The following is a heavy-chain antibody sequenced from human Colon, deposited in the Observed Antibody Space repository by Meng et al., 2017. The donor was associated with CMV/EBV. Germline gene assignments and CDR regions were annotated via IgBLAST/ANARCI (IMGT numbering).Heavy chain of an antibody. CDR1: GFTFRTYG. CDR2: IRNDKSYE. Sequence: QVQLVEYGGRAVQPGGSPSRSCAASGFTFRTYGMHWVRQAPGKGLEWVAFIRNDKSYEYYADSVQGRFTISRDNSNDMLYLQMNSLRGADTAVYYCAKVADYADFVMDSWGQGNLVTVSS. D-gene: IGHD4-17*01. V-gene: IGHV3-30*02. J-gene: IGHJ4*02. CDR3: AKVADYADFVMDS.